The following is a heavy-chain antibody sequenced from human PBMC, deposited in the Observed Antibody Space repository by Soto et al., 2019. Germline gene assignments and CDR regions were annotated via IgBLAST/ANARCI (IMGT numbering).Heavy chain of an antibody. CDR1: GGSISPYY. V-gene: IGHV4-59*01. CDR2: IYYSGST. D-gene: IGHD3-22*01. J-gene: IGHJ4*02. CDR3: ARPRSSGYAGEFDY. Sequence: QVQLQESGPGLVKPSETLSLTCTVSGGSISPYYWSWIRQPPGQGLEWIGFIYYSGSTNYNPSPTGRVTISVDSSQNQFSLMLTSVTAADTAVYYCARPRSSGYAGEFDYWGQGTLVTVSS.